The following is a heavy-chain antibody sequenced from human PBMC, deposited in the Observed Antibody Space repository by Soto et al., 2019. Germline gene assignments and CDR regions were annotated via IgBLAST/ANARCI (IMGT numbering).Heavy chain of an antibody. V-gene: IGHV3-30*03. CDR3: ARAFQQTFI. J-gene: IGHJ4*02. CDR2: ISYDGSNE. CDR1: GFTFSSYG. D-gene: IGHD6-13*01. Sequence: PGGSLRLSCEASGFTFSSYGMHWVRQAPGKGLEWVAFISYDGSNEYYADSVRGRFAISRDNSRNSVSLHLSSLRAEDTAVYYCARAFQQTFIWGQGTLVTAPQ.